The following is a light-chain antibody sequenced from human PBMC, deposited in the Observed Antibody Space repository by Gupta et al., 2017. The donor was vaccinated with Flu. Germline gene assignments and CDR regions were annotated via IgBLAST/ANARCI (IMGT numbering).Light chain of an antibody. CDR3: QVWDSSSDHWV. CDR1: NIGSKS. J-gene: IGLJ3*02. CDR2: DDS. Sequence: SYVLMPPPSVYVDPRQPATTTCGGNNIGSKSVNWYQQKPGQAPVLVVYDDSDRPSGIPDRCSGSNSGNTATLTISRVEAGDEADDYCQVWDSSSDHWVFGGGTKLTVL. V-gene: IGLV3-21*02.